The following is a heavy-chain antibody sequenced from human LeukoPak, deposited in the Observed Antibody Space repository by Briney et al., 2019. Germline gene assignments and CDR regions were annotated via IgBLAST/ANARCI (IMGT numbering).Heavy chain of an antibody. CDR1: GGTFSSYA. CDR2: IIPILGIA. CDR3: ARNSLSGYSSGWYSYYYGMDV. D-gene: IGHD6-19*01. V-gene: IGHV1-69*10. Sequence: SVKVSCKGSGGTFSSYAISWVRQAPGQGLEWMGRIIPILGIANYAQKFQGRVTITADKSTSTAYMELSSLRSEDTAVYYCARNSLSGYSSGWYSYYYGMDVWGQGTTVTVSS. J-gene: IGHJ6*02.